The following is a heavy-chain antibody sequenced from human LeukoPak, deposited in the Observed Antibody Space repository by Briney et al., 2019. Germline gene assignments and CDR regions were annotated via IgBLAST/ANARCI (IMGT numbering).Heavy chain of an antibody. CDR3: ARGPYDILTGYLTFDY. CDR2: IYHSGST. D-gene: IGHD3-9*01. Sequence: SETLSLTCTVSGYSISSGYYWGWIRQPPGKGLEWIGSIYHSGSTYYNPSLKSRVTISVDTSKNQFSLELSSVTAADTAVYYCARGPYDILTGYLTFDYWGQGTLVTVSS. V-gene: IGHV4-38-2*02. J-gene: IGHJ4*02. CDR1: GYSISSGYY.